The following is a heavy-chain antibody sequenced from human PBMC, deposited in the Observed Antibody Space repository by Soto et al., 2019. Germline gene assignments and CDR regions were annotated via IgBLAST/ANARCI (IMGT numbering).Heavy chain of an antibody. V-gene: IGHV3-13*01. CDR3: ARGYGEDYIWGSYRSPPDY. Sequence: GGSLRLSCAASGFTFSIYDMHWFRQATGKGLEWVSAIGTAGDTYYPGSVKGRFTISRENAKNSLYLQMNSLRAGDTAVYYCARGYGEDYIWGSYRSPPDYWGQGTLVTVSS. CDR1: GFTFSIYD. D-gene: IGHD3-16*02. J-gene: IGHJ4*02. CDR2: IGTAGDT.